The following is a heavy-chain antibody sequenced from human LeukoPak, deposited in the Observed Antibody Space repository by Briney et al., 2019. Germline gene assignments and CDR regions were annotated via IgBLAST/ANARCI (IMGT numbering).Heavy chain of an antibody. Sequence: GGSLRLSCAASGFTFSSYSMNWVRQAPGKGLEWVSSISSSSSYIYYADSVKARFTISRDNAKNSLYLQMNSLRAEDTAVYYCARVISGSYGMDVWGQGTTVTVSS. CDR3: ARVISGSYGMDV. CDR2: ISSSSSYI. V-gene: IGHV3-21*01. CDR1: GFTFSSYS. J-gene: IGHJ6*02. D-gene: IGHD1-26*01.